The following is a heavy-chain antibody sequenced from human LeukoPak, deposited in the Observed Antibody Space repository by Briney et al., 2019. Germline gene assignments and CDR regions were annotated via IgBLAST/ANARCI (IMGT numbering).Heavy chain of an antibody. J-gene: IGHJ4*02. Sequence: SETLSLTCTVSGGSISSSSYYWGWIRQLPGKGLEWIGSIYYSGSTYYNPSLKSRVTISVDTSKNQFSLKLSSVTAADTAVYYCARSAIAVAGMFDYWGQGTLVTVSS. D-gene: IGHD6-19*01. CDR3: ARSAIAVAGMFDY. CDR1: GGSISSSSYY. CDR2: IYYSGST. V-gene: IGHV4-39*01.